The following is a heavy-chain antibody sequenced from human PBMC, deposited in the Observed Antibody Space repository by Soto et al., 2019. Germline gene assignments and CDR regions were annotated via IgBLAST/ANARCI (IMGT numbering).Heavy chain of an antibody. CDR2: INHSGST. CDR1: GGSFSGYY. D-gene: IGHD3-3*02. CDR3: ARGGFSKILDY. J-gene: IGHJ4*02. Sequence: PSETLSLTCAVYGGSFSGYYWIWIRQPPGKGLEWIGEINHSGSTNYNPSLKSRVTISVDTSKNQFSLKLSSVTAADTAVYYCARGGFSKILDYWGQGTLVTVSS. V-gene: IGHV4-34*01.